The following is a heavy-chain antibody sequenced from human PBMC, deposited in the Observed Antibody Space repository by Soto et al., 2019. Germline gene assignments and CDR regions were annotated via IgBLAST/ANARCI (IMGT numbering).Heavy chain of an antibody. CDR3: ARDLESAAAYYGSGSYLTYFDY. V-gene: IGHV1-46*01. Sequence: WASVKVSCKASGYTFTSYYMHWVRQAPGQGLEWMGIINPSGGSTSYAQKFQGRVTMTRDTSTSTVYMELSSLRSEDTAVYYCARDLESAAAYYGSGSYLTYFDYWGQGTLVTVSS. CDR1: GYTFTSYY. CDR2: INPSGGST. D-gene: IGHD3-10*01. J-gene: IGHJ4*02.